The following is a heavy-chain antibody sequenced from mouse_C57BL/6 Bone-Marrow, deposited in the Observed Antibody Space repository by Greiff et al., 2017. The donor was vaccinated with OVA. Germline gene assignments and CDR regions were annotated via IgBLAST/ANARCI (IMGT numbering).Heavy chain of an antibody. CDR3: ARLGAYYSNDASYFDD. J-gene: IGHJ2*01. Sequence: QVQLKQSGAELARPGASVKLSCKASGYTFTSYGISWVKQRTGQGLEWIGEIYPRSGNTYYNEKFKGKATLTADKSSSTAYMELRSLTSEDSAVYFCARLGAYYSNDASYFDDWGQGTTLTVAS. V-gene: IGHV1-81*01. D-gene: IGHD2-5*01. CDR1: GYTFTSYG. CDR2: IYPRSGNT.